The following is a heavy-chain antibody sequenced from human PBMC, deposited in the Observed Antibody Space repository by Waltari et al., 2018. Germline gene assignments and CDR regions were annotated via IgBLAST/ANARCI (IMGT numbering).Heavy chain of an antibody. CDR3: ARVRTLAFDF. CDR1: GASISTGSYY. V-gene: IGHV4-31*03. D-gene: IGHD3-16*01. J-gene: IGHJ3*01. CDR2: VYFTGST. Sequence: QVRLQESGPGMVKSSQTLSLTCTVAGASISTGSYYWTWIRHLPGKGLEWIGYVYFTGSTLYNPALASRLSITVDTSKNQFSLNLESVRPADTAVYYCARVRTLAFDFWGQGTEVAVSS.